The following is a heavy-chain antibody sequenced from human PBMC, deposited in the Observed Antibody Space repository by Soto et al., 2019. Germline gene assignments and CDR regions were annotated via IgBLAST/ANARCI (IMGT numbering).Heavy chain of an antibody. CDR3: TRLSASRLFAFDI. D-gene: IGHD3-10*01. V-gene: IGHV3-73*01. J-gene: IGHJ3*02. Sequence: QLGGSLRLSCAASGFTFSGSAMHWFRQASGKGREWVGRIRSKAISYATAYAALVKGRFTISRDDSKNTAYLQMNSLKTEDTAVYYCTRLSASRLFAFDIWGQGTMVTVSS. CDR2: IRSKAISYAT. CDR1: GFTFSGSA.